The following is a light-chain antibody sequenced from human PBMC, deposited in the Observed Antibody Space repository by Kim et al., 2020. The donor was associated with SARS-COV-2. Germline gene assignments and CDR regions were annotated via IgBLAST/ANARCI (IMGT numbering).Light chain of an antibody. CDR1: SSNIGSNY. J-gene: IGLJ3*02. Sequence: QSVLTQPPSASGTPGQRVTISCSGSSSNIGSNYVYWYQHLPGTAPKLLIYRNNQRPSGVPDRFSGSKSGTSASLAISGLRSEDETDYYCAAWDDSLTCWMFGGGTQLTVL. CDR3: AAWDDSLTCWM. CDR2: RNN. V-gene: IGLV1-47*01.